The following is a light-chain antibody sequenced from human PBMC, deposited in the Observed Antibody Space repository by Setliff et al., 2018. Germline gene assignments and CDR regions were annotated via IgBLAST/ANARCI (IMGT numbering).Light chain of an antibody. Sequence: SVLTQSPSAPGSPGQRVTISCSGSNSNIGINYVYWYQQVPGTAPKLLIYSTTQRPSGVPERFSGSKSGTAASLAISGLRSEDEADYYCAAWDENLRGYVFGTGTKVTVL. CDR2: STT. CDR3: AAWDENLRGYV. J-gene: IGLJ1*01. V-gene: IGLV1-47*01. CDR1: NSNIGINY.